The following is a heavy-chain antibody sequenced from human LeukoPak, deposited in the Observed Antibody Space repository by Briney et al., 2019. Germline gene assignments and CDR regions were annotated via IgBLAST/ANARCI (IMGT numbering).Heavy chain of an antibody. J-gene: IGHJ1*01. CDR1: GFTFSSYA. CDR2: ISGSGGST. V-gene: IGHV3-23*01. Sequence: GGSLRLSCAASGFTFSSYAMSWVRQAPGKGLEWVSAISGSGGSTYYADSVKGRFTMSRDNSKNTLYLQMNSLRAEDTAVYYCAKVGGLVPRYFQHWGQGTLVTVSS. CDR3: AKVGGLVPRYFQH. D-gene: IGHD3-16*01.